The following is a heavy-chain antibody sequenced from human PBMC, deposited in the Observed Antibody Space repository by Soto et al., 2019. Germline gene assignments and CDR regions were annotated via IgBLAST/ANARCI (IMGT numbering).Heavy chain of an antibody. CDR2: ISGSGGST. Sequence: GGSLILSCAASGCNFRSCGRRWVRQAPGKGLEWVSAISGSGGSTYYADSVKGRFTISRDNSKNTLYLQMNSLRAEDTAVYYCAAGYFDWLSSLKYWGQGTLVTVSS. D-gene: IGHD3-9*01. CDR1: GCNFRSCG. CDR3: AAGYFDWLSSLKY. V-gene: IGHV3-23*01. J-gene: IGHJ4*02.